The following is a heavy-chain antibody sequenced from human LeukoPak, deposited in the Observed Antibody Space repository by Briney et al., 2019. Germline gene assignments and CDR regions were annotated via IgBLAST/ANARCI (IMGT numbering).Heavy chain of an antibody. CDR2: IRRKAHGGTT. CDR3: TRVTYYYDNSGYFHFDS. J-gene: IGHJ4*02. V-gene: IGHV3-49*04. Sequence: PGGSLRLSXTTSGFTFSDYAMSWVRQAPGKGLEWLSFIRRKAHGGTTEYAASVKGRFSSSRDDSKSIAYLQMNSLKTEDTAVYFCTRVTYYYDNSGYFHFDSWGQGSLVTVSS. D-gene: IGHD3-22*01. CDR1: GFTFSDYA.